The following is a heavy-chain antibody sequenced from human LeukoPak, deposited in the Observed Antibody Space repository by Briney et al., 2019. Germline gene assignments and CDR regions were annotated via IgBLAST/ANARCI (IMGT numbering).Heavy chain of an antibody. Sequence: SVKVSCKASGGTFSSYAISWVRQAPGQGLEWMGGIIPIFGTANYAQKFQGRVTITADESTSTAYMELSSLSVEATAVFYCGGGRLLTGYYTVRGKLYGIDGLGQGTTVTVPS. J-gene: IGHJ6*02. D-gene: IGHD3-9*01. V-gene: IGHV1-69*13. CDR1: GGTFSSYA. CDR2: IIPIFGTA. CDR3: GGGRLLTGYYTVRGKLYGIDG.